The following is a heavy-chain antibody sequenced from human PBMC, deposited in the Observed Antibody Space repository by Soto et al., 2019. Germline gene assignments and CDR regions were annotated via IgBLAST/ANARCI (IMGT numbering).Heavy chain of an antibody. D-gene: IGHD3-10*01. J-gene: IGHJ4*02. V-gene: IGHV3-53*01. CDR1: VFTVGNNY. CDR3: AKDGRGSGSHYNSFGY. CDR2: IYSTGTT. Sequence: ESGGGLIQPGGSLKLSCAASVFTVGNNYMSWVRQAPGKGLEWVSLIYSTGTTKYADSVKGRFTVSRDNAKNTLYLQMNSLRAEDTAVYYCAKDGRGSGSHYNSFGYWGQGTLVTVSS.